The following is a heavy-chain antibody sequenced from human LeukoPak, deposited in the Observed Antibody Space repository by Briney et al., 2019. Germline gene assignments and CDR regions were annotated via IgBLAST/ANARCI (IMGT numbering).Heavy chain of an antibody. D-gene: IGHD3-10*01. V-gene: IGHV1-46*01. CDR1: GYTFTSYY. CDR2: INPSGDST. J-gene: IGHJ4*02. CDR3: ARDGSYGSGGIDY. Sequence: VASVKVSCKASGYTFTSYYMHWVRQAPGQGLEWMGIINPSGDSTSYAQKFQGRVTMTRDLSTSTVYVEMSSLRAEDTAVYYCARDGSYGSGGIDYWGQGTLVTVSS.